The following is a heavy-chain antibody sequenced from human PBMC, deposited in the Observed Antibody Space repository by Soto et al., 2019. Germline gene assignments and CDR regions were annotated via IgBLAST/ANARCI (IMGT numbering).Heavy chain of an antibody. CDR3: ARLYGMDV. Sequence: QVQLVESGGGVVQPGRSLRLSCAASGFTFSSYAMHWVRQAPGKGLEWVAVISYDGSNKYYADSVKGRFTISRDNSKNTLYLQMNSLIAEDTAVYYYARLYGMDVWGQGTTVTVSS. J-gene: IGHJ6*02. CDR2: ISYDGSNK. CDR1: GFTFSSYA. V-gene: IGHV3-30-3*01.